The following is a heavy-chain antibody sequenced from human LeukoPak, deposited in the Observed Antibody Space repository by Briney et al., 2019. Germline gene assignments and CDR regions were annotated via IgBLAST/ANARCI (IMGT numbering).Heavy chain of an antibody. CDR3: ARERSGYRYGYFDY. V-gene: IGHV3-66*01. CDR2: IYSGGIT. D-gene: IGHD5-18*01. CDR1: GFNVSSDY. Sequence: GGSLRLSCVASGFNVSSDYMSWVRQAPGKGLEWVSVIYSGGITYYADSVKGRFTISRDDSKNTLYLQMNSLRAEDTAVYFCARERSGYRYGYFDYWGQGTLVTVSS. J-gene: IGHJ4*02.